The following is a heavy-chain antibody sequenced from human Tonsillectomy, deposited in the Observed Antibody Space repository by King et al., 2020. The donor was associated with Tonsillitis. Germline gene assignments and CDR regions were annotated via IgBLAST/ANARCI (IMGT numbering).Heavy chain of an antibody. CDR3: AKEMHYCSGSRNLRVYGMDV. D-gene: IGHD3-10*01. CDR1: GFTFSRYG. CDR2: MSYDGSKK. J-gene: IGHJ6*02. Sequence: VQLVESGGGVVQPGRSVRLSCAASGFTFSRYGMHWVRQAPGKGLEWVAVMSYDGSKKYSADSVKGRFTISRDNSKNTLYLQMNSLRVEDTAVYYCAKEMHYCSGSRNLRVYGMDVWGQGTTVTVSS. V-gene: IGHV3-30*18.